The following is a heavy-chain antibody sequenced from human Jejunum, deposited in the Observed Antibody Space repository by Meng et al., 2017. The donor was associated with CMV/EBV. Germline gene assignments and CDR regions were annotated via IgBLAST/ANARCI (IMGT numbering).Heavy chain of an antibody. Sequence: YIRRRVPPPPGKGLRVVWNVFYRGGFNSHPSLKSPVTVSVDTSKNHFSLKLSSVTAADPAVYYCAREASDGHIGVFDSLGQGTLVTVSS. V-gene: IGHV4-61*03. CDR2: VFYRGGF. D-gene: IGHD5-24*01. J-gene: IGHJ4*02. CDR3: AREASDGHIGVFDS. CDR1: YI.